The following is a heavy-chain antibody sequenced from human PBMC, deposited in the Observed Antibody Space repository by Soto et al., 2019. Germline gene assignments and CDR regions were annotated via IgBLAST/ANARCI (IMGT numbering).Heavy chain of an antibody. CDR3: AREGGYCSSTSCRTLYYYYGMDV. V-gene: IGHV3-21*01. D-gene: IGHD2-2*01. CDR1: GFTFSSYS. Sequence: GGSLRLSCAASGFTFSSYSMKWVRQAPGKGLEWVSSISSSSSYIYYADSVKGRFTISRDNAKNSLYLQMNSLRAEDTAVYYCAREGGYCSSTSCRTLYYYYGMDVWGQGTTVTVSS. J-gene: IGHJ6*02. CDR2: ISSSSSYI.